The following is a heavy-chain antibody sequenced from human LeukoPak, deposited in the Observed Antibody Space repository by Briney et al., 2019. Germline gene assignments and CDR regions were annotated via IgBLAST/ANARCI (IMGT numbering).Heavy chain of an antibody. CDR1: GYTFTNYA. CDR2: ISVFSDDT. CDR3: AREGDSSGYFFRPDY. V-gene: IGHV1-18*01. Sequence: ASVKVSCKASGYTFTNYAISWVRQAPGQGLEWMGWISVFSDDTKSAQNLQGRITMTTDTSTSTAYMELRSLRSDDTGVYYCAREGDSSGYFFRPDYWGQGTLVTVSS. D-gene: IGHD3-22*01. J-gene: IGHJ4*02.